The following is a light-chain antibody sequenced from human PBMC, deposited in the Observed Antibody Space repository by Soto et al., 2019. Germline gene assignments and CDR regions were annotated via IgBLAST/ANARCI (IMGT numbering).Light chain of an antibody. CDR3: QQYKKFSLT. CDR1: QSVSSN. CDR2: GSS. V-gene: IGKV3-15*01. J-gene: IGKJ4*01. Sequence: EIVMTQSPATLSVSPGERATLSCRASQSVSSNLAWYQQKPGQAPRLLIYGSSTRATGIPARFSGSGSGTEFTLTISSLQSEDFAVYYCQQYKKFSLTFGGGTKVEI.